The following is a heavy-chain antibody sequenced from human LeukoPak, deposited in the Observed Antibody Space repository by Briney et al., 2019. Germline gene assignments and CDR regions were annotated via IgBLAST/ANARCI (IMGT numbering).Heavy chain of an antibody. D-gene: IGHD1-26*01. V-gene: IGHV3-7*01. J-gene: IGHJ4*02. CDR2: INQDGSVK. Sequence: HTGGSLRLSCAASEFTFSAFWMSWVRQAPGKGLEWVANINQDGSVKFYMDSVKGRFIVSRDNAENSLYLQMNSLRAEDTAVYYCARDPPGSGPNFDYWGQGTLVTVSP. CDR1: EFTFSAFW. CDR3: ARDPPGSGPNFDY.